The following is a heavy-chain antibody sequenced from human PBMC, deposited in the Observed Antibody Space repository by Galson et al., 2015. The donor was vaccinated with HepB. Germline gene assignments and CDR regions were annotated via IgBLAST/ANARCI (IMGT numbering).Heavy chain of an antibody. D-gene: IGHD3-3*01. J-gene: IGHJ4*02. V-gene: IGHV1-2*06. CDR1: GYTFTGYY. CDR2: INPNSGGT. CDR3: ARGGKVTIFGVAVYYFDY. Sequence: SVKVSCKASGYTFTGYYMHWVRQAPGQGLEWMGRINPNSGGTNYAQKFQGRVTMTRDTSISTAYMELSRLRSDDTAVYYCARGGKVTIFGVAVYYFDYWGQGTLVTVSS.